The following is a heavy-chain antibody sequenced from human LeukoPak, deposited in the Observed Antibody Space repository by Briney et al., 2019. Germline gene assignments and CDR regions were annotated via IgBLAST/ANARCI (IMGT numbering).Heavy chain of an antibody. Sequence: GGSLRLSCAASGFTFSSYAMHWVRQAPGKGLEWVAVISYDGSNKYYADSVKGRFTISRDNSKNTLYLQMNSLGAEDTAVYYCARVVRAYCGGDCYLSYYGMDVWGQGTTVTVSS. V-gene: IGHV3-30-3*01. J-gene: IGHJ6*02. CDR2: ISYDGSNK. CDR3: ARVVRAYCGGDCYLSYYGMDV. CDR1: GFTFSSYA. D-gene: IGHD2-21*02.